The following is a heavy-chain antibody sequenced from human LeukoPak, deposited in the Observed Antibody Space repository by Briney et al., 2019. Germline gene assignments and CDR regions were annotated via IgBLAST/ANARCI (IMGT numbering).Heavy chain of an antibody. CDR1: GFTVSSNY. J-gene: IGHJ4*02. D-gene: IGHD3-22*01. CDR3: ARDSSVGDSSGYYGFFDY. Sequence: GGSLRLSCAASGFTVSSNYMSWVRQAPGKGLVWVSIIYSGGSTYYADSVKGRFTISRDNSKNTLYLQMNSLRAEDTAVYYCARDSSVGDSSGYYGFFDYWGQGTLVTVSS. V-gene: IGHV3-53*01. CDR2: IYSGGST.